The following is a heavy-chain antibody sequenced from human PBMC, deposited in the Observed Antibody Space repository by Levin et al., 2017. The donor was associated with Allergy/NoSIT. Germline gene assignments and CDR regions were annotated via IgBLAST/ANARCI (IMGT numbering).Heavy chain of an antibody. J-gene: IGHJ6*02. CDR1: GYSFTSYW. V-gene: IGHV5-51*01. CDR3: AKLSGYPTAKYDYGFDV. Sequence: KAGGSLRLSCKASGYSFTSYWIGWVRQMPGKGLEWMGIIYPGDSDTRYSPPLQGQVTISADKSISTAYLQWSSLKASDTAMYYCAKLSGYPTAKYDYGFDVWGQGTTVTVSS. D-gene: IGHD5-12*01. CDR2: IYPGDSDT.